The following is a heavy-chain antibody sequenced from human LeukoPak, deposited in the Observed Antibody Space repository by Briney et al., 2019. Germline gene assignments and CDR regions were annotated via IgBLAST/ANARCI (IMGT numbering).Heavy chain of an antibody. CDR1: GYTFTSYG. CDR3: ARDRYYDFWSGYSGSPHFDY. J-gene: IGHJ4*02. CDR2: ISAYNGNT. D-gene: IGHD3-3*01. V-gene: IGHV1-18*01. Sequence: ASVKVSCTASGYTFTSYGISWVRQAPGQGLEWMGWISAYNGNTNYAQKLQGRVTMTTDTSTSTAYMELRSLRSDDTAVYYCARDRYYDFWSGYSGSPHFDYWGQGTLVTVSS.